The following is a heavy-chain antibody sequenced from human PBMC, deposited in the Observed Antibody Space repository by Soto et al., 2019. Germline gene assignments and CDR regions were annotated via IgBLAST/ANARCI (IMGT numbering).Heavy chain of an antibody. V-gene: IGHV3-23*01. CDR1: GFTFSTYA. D-gene: IGHD3-22*01. Sequence: PGGSLRLSCAASGFTFSTYAMTWVRQAPGKGLEWVSGLSGSTAYYAESVKGRFTISRDDSKNTLYLQMNSLRAEDTAVYYCAKAREIGVVITTSFDYWGQGTLVTVSS. J-gene: IGHJ4*02. CDR3: AKAREIGVVITTSFDY. CDR2: LSGSTA.